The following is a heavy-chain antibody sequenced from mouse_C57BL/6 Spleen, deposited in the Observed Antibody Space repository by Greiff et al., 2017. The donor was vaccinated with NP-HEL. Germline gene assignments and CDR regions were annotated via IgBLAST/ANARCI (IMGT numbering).Heavy chain of an antibody. CDR2: IDPSDSYT. CDR1: GYTFTSYW. D-gene: IGHD1-1*01. CDR3: ARSDYYYGSSYFY. Sequence: QVQLQQPGAELVKPGASVKLSCKASGYTFTSYWMQWVKQRPGQGLEWIGEIDPSDSYTNYNQKFKGKATLTVDTSSSTAYMQLSSLTSEDSAVYYCARSDYYYGSSYFYWGQGTTLTVSS. V-gene: IGHV1-50*01. J-gene: IGHJ2*01.